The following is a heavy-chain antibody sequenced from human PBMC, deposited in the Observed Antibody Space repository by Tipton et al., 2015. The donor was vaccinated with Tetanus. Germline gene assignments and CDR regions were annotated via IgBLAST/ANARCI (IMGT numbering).Heavy chain of an antibody. CDR2: IDYSGST. J-gene: IGHJ3*02. Sequence: VKPSETLSLTCTVSGGSISTYYWNWIRQPPGKGLEWIGYIDYSGSTNYNPSLKSRVSISVDTSKNQFSLKLSSVTAADTAVYYCARIGWLQQNKPAFDIWGQGTVVTVSS. CDR1: GGSISTYY. D-gene: IGHD6-19*01. V-gene: IGHV4-59*01. CDR3: ARIGWLQQNKPAFDI.